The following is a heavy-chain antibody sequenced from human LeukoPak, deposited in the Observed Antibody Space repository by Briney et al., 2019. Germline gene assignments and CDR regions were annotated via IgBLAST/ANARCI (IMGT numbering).Heavy chain of an antibody. Sequence: ASVKVSCKASGGTFSSYTISWVRQAPAQGLEWMGGIIPIFGTANYAQKFQGRVTITADKSTTTAYMELSSLRSDDTAVYYCARPTVAGRRDWFDLWGQGTLVTVSS. CDR1: GGTFSSYT. D-gene: IGHD6-19*01. CDR3: ARPTVAGRRDWFDL. V-gene: IGHV1-69*06. CDR2: IIPIFGTA. J-gene: IGHJ5*02.